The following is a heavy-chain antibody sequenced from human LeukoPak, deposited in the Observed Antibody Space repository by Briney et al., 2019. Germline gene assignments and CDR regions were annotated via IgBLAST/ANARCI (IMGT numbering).Heavy chain of an antibody. CDR3: AKEGAYPIITYDS. J-gene: IGHJ5*01. Sequence: GGSLRLSCAASGLTFSSYWMNWVRQAPGKGLEWVANIKRDGNEKNYVDSVKGRFSISRDNAKNSLYLQMDSLRAEDTAVYYCAKEGAYPIITYDSWGQGALVTASS. CDR1: GLTFSSYW. CDR2: IKRDGNEK. D-gene: IGHD3-10*01. V-gene: IGHV3-7*01.